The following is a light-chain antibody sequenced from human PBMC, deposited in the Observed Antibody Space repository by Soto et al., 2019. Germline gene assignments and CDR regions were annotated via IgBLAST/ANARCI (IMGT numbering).Light chain of an antibody. CDR3: QHYKSYSEA. V-gene: IGKV1-5*03. CDR2: KAS. CDR1: QTISSW. J-gene: IGKJ1*01. Sequence: DIQMTQSPSTLSGSVGDRVTITCRASQTISSWLAWYQQKPGKAPKLLIYKASTLKSGVPSRFSGSGSGTECTLTISSLQPDDFATYYCQHYKSYSEAFGQGTKVELQ.